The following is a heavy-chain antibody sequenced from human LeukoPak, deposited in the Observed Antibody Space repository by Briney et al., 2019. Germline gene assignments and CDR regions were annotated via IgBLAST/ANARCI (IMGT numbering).Heavy chain of an antibody. Sequence: QPGGSLRLSCAASGFTFSSYAMSWVRQAPGKGLEWVSAISGSGGSTYYADPVKGRFTISRDNSKNTLYLQMNSLRAEDTAVYYCAKMGPDIVVVPAAIKHRYFDYWGQGTLVTVSS. CDR2: ISGSGGST. D-gene: IGHD2-2*02. J-gene: IGHJ4*02. V-gene: IGHV3-23*01. CDR1: GFTFSSYA. CDR3: AKMGPDIVVVPAAIKHRYFDY.